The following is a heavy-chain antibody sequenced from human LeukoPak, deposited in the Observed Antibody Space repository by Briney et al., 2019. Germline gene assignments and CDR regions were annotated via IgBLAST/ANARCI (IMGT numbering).Heavy chain of an antibody. D-gene: IGHD3-10*01. CDR1: GFTFSSYA. J-gene: IGHJ4*02. CDR2: ISGSGGST. V-gene: IGHV3-23*01. Sequence: GGSLRLSCAASGFTFSSYAMSWVRQAPGKGLEWVSAISGSGGSTYYADSVKGRFTISRDNSKNTLYLQMNSLRAEDTAVYYCAKDMVRGVILAKRAANFDYWGQGTLVTVSS. CDR3: AKDMVRGVILAKRAANFDY.